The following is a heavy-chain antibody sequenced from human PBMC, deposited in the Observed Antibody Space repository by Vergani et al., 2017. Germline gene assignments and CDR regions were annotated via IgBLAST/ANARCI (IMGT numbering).Heavy chain of an antibody. CDR2: IYPADSDT. V-gene: IGHV5-51*01. Sequence: EVQVVQSGAEVKKPGESLKISCKGSGYTFTRYWIGWVRQMPGKGLEWMGIIYPADSDTRYSPSFQGQVTISADKSISTAFLQWDSLKASDTALYYCARHTTYTDSWGQGTLVTVSS. J-gene: IGHJ4*02. CDR1: GYTFTRYW. CDR3: ARHTTYTDS. D-gene: IGHD1-1*01.